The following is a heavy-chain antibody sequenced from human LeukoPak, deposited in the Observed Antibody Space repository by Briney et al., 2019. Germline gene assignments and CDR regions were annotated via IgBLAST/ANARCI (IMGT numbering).Heavy chain of an antibody. CDR2: IYHSGTT. D-gene: IGHD3-10*01. CDR1: GYSLTSSSW. V-gene: IGHV4-28*01. J-gene: IGHJ4*02. Sequence: SETLSLTCAVSGYSLTSSSWWGWIRQPPGKGQEWIGYIYHSGTTYYNPSLQSRVTMSVGTSKNQFSLKLSSVTAVDTAVYYCARKENVYYYFDYWGQGTLVTVSS. CDR3: ARKENVYYYFDY.